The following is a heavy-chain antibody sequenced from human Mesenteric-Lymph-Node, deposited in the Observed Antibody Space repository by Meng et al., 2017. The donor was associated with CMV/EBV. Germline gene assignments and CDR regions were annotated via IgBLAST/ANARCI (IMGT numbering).Heavy chain of an antibody. D-gene: IGHD3-3*01. J-gene: IGHJ6*02. V-gene: IGHV1-69*10. CDR2: IIPILGVA. Sequence: SVKVSCKASGGTFSNFAINWVRQAPGQGLEWMGGIIPILGVADYAQKFQGRVTITADKSTSTAYMELSSLRSEDTAVYYCARPLRITIFGVVTDRYYYYGMDVWGQGTTVTVSS. CDR1: GGTFSNFA. CDR3: ARPLRITIFGVVTDRYYYYGMDV.